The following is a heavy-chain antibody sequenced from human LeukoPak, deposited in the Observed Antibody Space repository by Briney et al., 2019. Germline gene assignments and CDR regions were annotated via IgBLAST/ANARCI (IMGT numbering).Heavy chain of an antibody. Sequence: GGSLRLSCAASGFTFSSHGMSWVRQAPGKGLEWVSTISGSGDYTYYADSVKGRFTISRDNAKNSLYLQMNSLRVEDTAVYYCAGGYYGSGSYYEYFDYWGQGTLVTVSS. V-gene: IGHV3-23*01. CDR1: GFTFSSHG. J-gene: IGHJ4*02. D-gene: IGHD3-10*01. CDR3: AGGYYGSGSYYEYFDY. CDR2: ISGSGDYT.